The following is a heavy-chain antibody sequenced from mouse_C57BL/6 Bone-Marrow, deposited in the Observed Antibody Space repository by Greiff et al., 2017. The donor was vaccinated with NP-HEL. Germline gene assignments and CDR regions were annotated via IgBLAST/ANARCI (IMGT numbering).Heavy chain of an antibody. CDR1: GYTFTSYW. CDR3: ARNYGSSYDWYFDV. D-gene: IGHD1-1*01. J-gene: IGHJ1*03. V-gene: IGHV1-50*01. Sequence: QVQLQQPGAELVKPGASVKLSCKASGYTFTSYWMQWVKQRPGQGLEWIGEIDPSDSYTNYNQKFKGKATLTVDTSSSTAYMQLSSLTSEDSAVYYGARNYGSSYDWYFDVWGTGTTVTVSS. CDR2: IDPSDSYT.